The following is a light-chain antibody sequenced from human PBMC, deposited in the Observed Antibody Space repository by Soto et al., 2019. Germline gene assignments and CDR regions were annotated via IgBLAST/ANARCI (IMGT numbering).Light chain of an antibody. CDR1: QSVGSY. J-gene: IGKJ4*01. Sequence: EIVLTQSPATLSLSPGERATLSCRASQSVGSYLAWYQQKPGQAPRLLIYEASIRATGIPARFTGSGSGTDFTLTISSLEPEDFAIYYCLQRRLWLTSGGGTKVEIK. CDR3: LQRRLWLT. V-gene: IGKV3-11*01. CDR2: EAS.